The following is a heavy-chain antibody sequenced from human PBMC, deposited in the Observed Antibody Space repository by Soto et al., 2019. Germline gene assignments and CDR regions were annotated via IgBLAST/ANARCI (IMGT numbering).Heavy chain of an antibody. D-gene: IGHD1-26*01. CDR2: AHHSGRT. J-gene: IGHJ4*02. V-gene: IGHV4-4*02. CDR1: GGSMSSSNW. CDR3: ARSEATGLDY. Sequence: QVQLQESGPGLVKPSGTLSLTCTVSGGSMSSSNWWNWVRQSPGKGLEWIGEAHHSGRTNYKPSRKSRVTISVDKSNNHFSLKLSSVTAADTAVYDCARSEATGLDYWGQGTLFTVSS.